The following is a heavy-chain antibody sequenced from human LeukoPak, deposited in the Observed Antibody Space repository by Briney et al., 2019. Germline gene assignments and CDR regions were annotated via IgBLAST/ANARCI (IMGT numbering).Heavy chain of an antibody. D-gene: IGHD3-10*01. CDR1: GGSISSYY. V-gene: IGHV4-59*01. CDR3: ARHGFDPAQNVAHWYFDL. J-gene: IGHJ2*01. Sequence: SSETLSLTCTVSGGSISSYYWSWIRQPPGKGLEWIGYIYYSGSTNYNPSLKSRVTISVDTSKNQFSLELSSVTAADTAVYYCARHGFDPAQNVAHWYFDLWGRGTLVTVSS. CDR2: IYYSGST.